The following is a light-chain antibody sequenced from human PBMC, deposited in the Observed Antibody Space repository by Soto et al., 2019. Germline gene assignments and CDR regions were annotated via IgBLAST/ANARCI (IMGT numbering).Light chain of an antibody. Sequence: DIVLTQTPATLSVSPGERVTLSCRASQSVSSNLAWYQQKPGQAPRLLIYGAVSRATGVPARFSGSGFETEFSFTISSVQSEDFAGYFCQQYETRAPRFTFGPGTTVDVK. CDR3: QQYETRAPRFT. CDR2: GAV. CDR1: QSVSSN. V-gene: IGKV3-15*01. J-gene: IGKJ3*01.